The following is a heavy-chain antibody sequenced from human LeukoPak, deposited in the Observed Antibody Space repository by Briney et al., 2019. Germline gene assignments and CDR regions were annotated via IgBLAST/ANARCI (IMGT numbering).Heavy chain of an antibody. CDR3: ARGYGDYKFDY. CDR1: GGSISSYY. CDR2: IYYSGST. Sequence: SETLSLTCTVSGGSISSYYWSWIRQPPGKGLEWIGYIYYSGSTNYNPSLKRRVTISVDTSKNQFSLKLSSVTAADTAVYYCARGYGDYKFDYWGQGTLVTVSS. V-gene: IGHV4-59*12. J-gene: IGHJ4*02. D-gene: IGHD4-17*01.